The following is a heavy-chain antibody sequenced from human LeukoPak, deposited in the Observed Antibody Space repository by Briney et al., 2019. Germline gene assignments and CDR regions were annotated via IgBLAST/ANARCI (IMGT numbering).Heavy chain of an antibody. CDR2: ISAYNGNT. J-gene: IGHJ4*02. D-gene: IGHD3-10*01. V-gene: IGHV1-18*01. CDR3: ARESLLGLYYGSGSYNDY. CDR1: GYTFTSYG. Sequence: GASVKVSCKASGYTFTSYGISWVRQAPGQGLEWMGWISAYNGNTNYAQKLQGRVTMTTDTSTSTAYMELRSLRSDDTAVYYCARESLLGLYYGSGSYNDYWGQGTLVTVSS.